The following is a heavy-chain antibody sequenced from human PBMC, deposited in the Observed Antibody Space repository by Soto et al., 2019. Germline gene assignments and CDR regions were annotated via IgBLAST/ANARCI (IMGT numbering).Heavy chain of an antibody. CDR1: GFIFSSSA. Sequence: PGGSLRLSCVVSGFIFSSSAMNWVRQAPGKGLECVSTISGSGVSKYYADSVKGRFTISRDNSNNTVSLQMNSLRTEDAAVYYCAKDRSPGATTWNVYWGQGTLVTVS. V-gene: IGHV3-23*01. J-gene: IGHJ4*02. CDR2: ISGSGVSK. D-gene: IGHD1-26*01. CDR3: AKDRSPGATTWNVY.